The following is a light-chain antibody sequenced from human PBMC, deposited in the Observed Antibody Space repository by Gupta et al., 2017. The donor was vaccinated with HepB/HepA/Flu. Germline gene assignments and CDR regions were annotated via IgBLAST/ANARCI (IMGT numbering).Light chain of an antibody. CDR1: SSNIGGYNY. CDR3: TSYTRSSTWV. J-gene: IGLJ3*02. Sequence: QSALTQPASVSGSPGQSITISYTGTSSNIGGYNYVSWYQQHPGKAPKLMIYDVSNRPSGVSNRFSGSKSANTASLTISGLLAEDEADYYCTSYTRSSTWVFGGGTQVTVL. V-gene: IGLV2-14*03. CDR2: DVS.